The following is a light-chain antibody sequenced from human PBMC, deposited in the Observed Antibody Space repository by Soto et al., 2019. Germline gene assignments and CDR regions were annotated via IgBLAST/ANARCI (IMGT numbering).Light chain of an antibody. CDR3: SSYTNINTRACV. Sequence: QPVLTQPASVSGSPEKSITISCTGTSGDIGSYNRVSWYQQHPGKAPKLIIYEVTDRPSGVSNRFSGSKSGNTASLTISGLQAEDEAEYYCSSYTNINTRACVFGTGTKVTVL. CDR1: SGDIGSYNR. J-gene: IGLJ1*01. V-gene: IGLV2-14*01. CDR2: EVT.